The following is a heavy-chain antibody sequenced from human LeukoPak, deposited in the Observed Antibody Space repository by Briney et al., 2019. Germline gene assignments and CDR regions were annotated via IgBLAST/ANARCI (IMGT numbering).Heavy chain of an antibody. CDR2: INPNSGDT. CDR3: ARDPGEGGNAFDL. D-gene: IGHD3-16*01. CDR1: GYTFTGYY. J-gene: IGHJ3*01. V-gene: IGHV1-2*02. Sequence: ASVKVSCKASGYTFTGYYMHWVRQAPGQGLEWMGWINPNSGDTNYAQRFQGGVTMTRDTSISTAYLELSRLRSDDTALYYCARDPGEGGNAFDLWGQGTMVTISS.